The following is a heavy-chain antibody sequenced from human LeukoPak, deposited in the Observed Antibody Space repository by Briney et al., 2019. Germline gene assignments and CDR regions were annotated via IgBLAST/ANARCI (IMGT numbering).Heavy chain of an antibody. CDR3: AKDNSIAVAGTFDY. V-gene: IGHV3-30*18. CDR1: GFSLSSCG. D-gene: IGHD6-19*01. Sequence: GRSLRLSCAASGFSLSSCGMHWVRQAPGKGLEWVAVISNDGSNKYYADSVKGRFTISRDNSKNTLYLQMNSLRAEDTAVYYCAKDNSIAVAGTFDYWGQGTLVTVSS. CDR2: ISNDGSNK. J-gene: IGHJ4*02.